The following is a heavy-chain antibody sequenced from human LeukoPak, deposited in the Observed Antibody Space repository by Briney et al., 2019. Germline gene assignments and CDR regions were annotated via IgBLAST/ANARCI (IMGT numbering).Heavy chain of an antibody. D-gene: IGHD3-9*01. J-gene: IGHJ4*02. Sequence: PSETLSFTCTVSGGSISGDYWSWIRQPPGKGLEWIGYIYYSGSTNYNPSLKSRGTILVDTSKNQFSLKLSSVTAADTAVYYCARRQGLTGEDYWGQGTLVTVSS. CDR1: GGSISGDY. CDR2: IYYSGST. CDR3: ARRQGLTGEDY. V-gene: IGHV4-59*08.